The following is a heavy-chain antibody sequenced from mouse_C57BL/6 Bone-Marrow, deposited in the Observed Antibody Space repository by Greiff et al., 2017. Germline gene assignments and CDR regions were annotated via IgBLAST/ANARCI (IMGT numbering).Heavy chain of an antibody. CDR3: ARNDGYSWYCDD. V-gene: IGHV1-61*01. CDR2: IYPSDSET. Sequence: QVQLQQPGAELVRPGSSVKLSCKASGYTFTSYWMEWVKQRPGQGLEWIGNIYPSDSETNYNQKFKDKATLTVDKSSSTAYMQLSSLTSEDSAVYYCARNDGYSWYCDDWGTGTTVTVSS. D-gene: IGHD2-3*01. J-gene: IGHJ1*03. CDR1: GYTFTSYW.